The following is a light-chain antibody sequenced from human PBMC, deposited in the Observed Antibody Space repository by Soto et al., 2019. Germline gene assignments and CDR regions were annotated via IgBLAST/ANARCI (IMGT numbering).Light chain of an antibody. Sequence: DIQMTQSPSSLSASVGDRVTITCRASQDISNYLAWYQQKPGKILKLLVYAASTLQSGVPSRFSGSGSGTDFTLTISSLQPEDVATYYCQKYNSAPWTFGQGTKVEIK. J-gene: IGKJ1*01. CDR3: QKYNSAPWT. CDR2: AAS. V-gene: IGKV1-27*01. CDR1: QDISNY.